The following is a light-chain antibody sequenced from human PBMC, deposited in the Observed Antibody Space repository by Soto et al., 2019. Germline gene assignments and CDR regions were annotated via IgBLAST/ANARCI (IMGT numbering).Light chain of an antibody. CDR1: SSDIGAYNS. Sequence: QSVLTQPASVSGSPGQSITISCTGTSSDIGAYNSVSWYQHHPGKAPKLIIFDVNNRPSGVSDRFSGSKSGNTASLTIFGLQAEDEADYYCGSFTRSTTLVFGGGTKLTVL. CDR3: GSFTRSTTLV. CDR2: DVN. J-gene: IGLJ2*01. V-gene: IGLV2-14*03.